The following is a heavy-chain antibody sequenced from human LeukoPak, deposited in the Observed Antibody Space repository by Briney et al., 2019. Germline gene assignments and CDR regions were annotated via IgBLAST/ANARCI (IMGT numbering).Heavy chain of an antibody. J-gene: IGHJ3*02. Sequence: GGSLRLSCAASGFTFSSYGMYWVRQAPGKGLEWVAVISYDGSNKDYADSVKGRFTISRDNTKNTLFLQMNSLRAEDTAVYYCAKEVRGDAFDIWGQGTMVTVSS. V-gene: IGHV3-30*18. CDR2: ISYDGSNK. CDR3: AKEVRGDAFDI. CDR1: GFTFSSYG. D-gene: IGHD3-16*01.